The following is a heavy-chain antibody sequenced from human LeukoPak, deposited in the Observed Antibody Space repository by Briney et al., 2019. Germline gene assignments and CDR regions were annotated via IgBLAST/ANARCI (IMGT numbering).Heavy chain of an antibody. CDR1: GFTFSSYS. J-gene: IGHJ6*02. CDR3: ASIRYCSSTSCGVYGMDV. D-gene: IGHD2-2*01. V-gene: IGHV3-21*01. CDR2: ISSSSSYI. Sequence: PGGSPRLSCAASGFTFSSYSMNWVRQAPGKGLEWVSSISSSSSYIYYADSVKGRFTISRDSAKNSLYLQMNSLRAEDTAVYYCASIRYCSSTSCGVYGMDVWGQGTTVTVSS.